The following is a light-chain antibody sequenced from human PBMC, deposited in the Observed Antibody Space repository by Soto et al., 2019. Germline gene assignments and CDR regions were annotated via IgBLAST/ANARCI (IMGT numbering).Light chain of an antibody. CDR1: SSDVGGYNY. J-gene: IGLJ1*01. CDR2: DVT. CDR3: CSYAGSSTYV. Sequence: QSVLTQPRSVSGSPGQSVTVSCTGTSSDVGGYNYVSWYQQHPGKAPKLMIYDVTKRPSGVPDHFSGSKSGNTASLTISGLQAEDEADYYCCSYAGSSTYVFGTGTKVTVL. V-gene: IGLV2-11*01.